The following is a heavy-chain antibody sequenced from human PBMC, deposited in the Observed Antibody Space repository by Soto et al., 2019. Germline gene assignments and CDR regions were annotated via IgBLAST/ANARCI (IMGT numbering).Heavy chain of an antibody. Sequence: QVQLVQSGAEVKKPGSSVKVSCKASGGTFSSYAISWVRQAPGQGLEWMGGIIPIFGTANYAQKFQGRVTSTADESTSTAYMELSSLRSEDTAVYYCASTPGIAAAGPLGTNWFDPWGQGTLVTVSS. CDR1: GGTFSSYA. V-gene: IGHV1-69*12. CDR2: IIPIFGTA. J-gene: IGHJ5*02. CDR3: ASTPGIAAAGPLGTNWFDP. D-gene: IGHD6-13*01.